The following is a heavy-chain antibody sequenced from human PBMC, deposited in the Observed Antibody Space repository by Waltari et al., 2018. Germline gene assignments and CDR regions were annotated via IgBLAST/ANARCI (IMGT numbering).Heavy chain of an antibody. CDR1: GGSFSGYY. Sequence: QVQLPQWGAGLLKPSETLSLTCAVYGGSFSGYYWSWIRQPPGKGLEWIGRIYTSGSTNYNPSLKSRGTISVDTSKNQFSLKLSSVTAADTAVYYCARHPGITIFGVVIMPHYYGMDAWGQGTTVTVSS. CDR3: ARHPGITIFGVVIMPHYYGMDA. D-gene: IGHD3-3*01. CDR2: IYTSGST. J-gene: IGHJ6*02. V-gene: IGHV4-59*10.